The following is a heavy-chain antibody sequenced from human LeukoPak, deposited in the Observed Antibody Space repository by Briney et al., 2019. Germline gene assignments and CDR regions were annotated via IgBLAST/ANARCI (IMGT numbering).Heavy chain of an antibody. D-gene: IGHD3-10*01. Sequence: PGRSLRLSCAASGFTFSSYGMHWVRQAPGKGLEWVAVISYDGSNKYYADSVKGRFTISRDNSKNTLYLRMNSLRAEDTAVYYCAKDYGGYYYGSGTHFDYWGQGTLVTVSS. V-gene: IGHV3-30*18. CDR2: ISYDGSNK. J-gene: IGHJ4*02. CDR3: AKDYGGYYYGSGTHFDY. CDR1: GFTFSSYG.